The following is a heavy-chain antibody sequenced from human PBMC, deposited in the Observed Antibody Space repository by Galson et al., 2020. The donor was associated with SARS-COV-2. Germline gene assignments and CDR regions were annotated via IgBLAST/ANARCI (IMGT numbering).Heavy chain of an antibody. Sequence: ASVKVSCKASGYTFSSYGISWVRQAPGQGLEWMGWISAYNGNTNYAQKLQGRVTMTTDTSTSTAYMELRSLRSDDTAVYYCATHPVCNGGSGYYMDVWGKGTTVTVSS. CDR1: GYTFSSYG. D-gene: IGHD2-15*01. CDR3: ATHPVCNGGSGYYMDV. V-gene: IGHV1-18*01. J-gene: IGHJ6*03. CDR2: ISAYNGNT.